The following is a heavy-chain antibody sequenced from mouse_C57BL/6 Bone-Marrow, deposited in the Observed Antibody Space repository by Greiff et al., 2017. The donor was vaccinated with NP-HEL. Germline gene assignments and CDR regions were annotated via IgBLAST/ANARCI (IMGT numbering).Heavy chain of an antibody. J-gene: IGHJ3*01. V-gene: IGHV1-74*01. D-gene: IGHD2-3*01. CDR2: IHPSGSDT. Sequence: QVQLQQPGAELVKPGASVKVSCKASGYTFTSYWMHWVKQRPGQGLEWIGRIHPSGSDTNYNQKFKGKATLTVDKSSSTAYMQLSSLTSEDSAVYYCAIVGWLLRGFAYWGQGTLVTVSA. CDR1: GYTFTSYW. CDR3: AIVGWLLRGFAY.